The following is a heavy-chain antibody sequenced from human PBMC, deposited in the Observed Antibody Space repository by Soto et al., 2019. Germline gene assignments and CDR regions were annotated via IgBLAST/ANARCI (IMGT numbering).Heavy chain of an antibody. V-gene: IGHV3-74*01. CDR3: TRDAYYDFWSGYSGYYYYYMDV. CDR2: INRDGSST. D-gene: IGHD3-3*01. J-gene: IGHJ6*03. Sequence: KGLVCVSRINRDGSSTSYADSVKGRLTISSDNAKNTLYLQMNSLRAEDTAVYYCTRDAYYDFWSGYSGYYYYYMDVWGNGTTVTAP.